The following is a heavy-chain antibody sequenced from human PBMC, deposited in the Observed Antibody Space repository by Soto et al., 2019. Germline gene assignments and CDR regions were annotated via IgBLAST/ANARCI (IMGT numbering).Heavy chain of an antibody. CDR3: ARGGLYVTSSSFVQ. D-gene: IGHD6-6*01. CDR1: GFTFSRYG. J-gene: IGHJ4*02. V-gene: IGHV3-30*03. Sequence: QVQLVESGGGVVQPGRPLRLSCTASGFTFSRYGMHWVRQAPGKGLEWVAVISYDGIKKDFGESVKGRFTISRDNSKNTMYLQLESLRSEDTGVYYGARGGLYVTSSSFVQWGQGILVIVCS. CDR2: ISYDGIKK.